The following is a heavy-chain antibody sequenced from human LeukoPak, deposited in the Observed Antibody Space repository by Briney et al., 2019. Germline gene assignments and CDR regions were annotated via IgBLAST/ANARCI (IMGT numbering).Heavy chain of an antibody. Sequence: SETLSLTCTVSSGSSSTYYWSWIRQPPGKALEWIGYIYYSGSTNYNPSLKSRVTISVDTSKKQFSLKLSSVTAADTAVYYCAREYYYDSSGYYPPHAFDIWGQGTMVTVSS. CDR3: AREYYYDSSGYYPPHAFDI. J-gene: IGHJ3*02. D-gene: IGHD3-22*01. V-gene: IGHV4-59*01. CDR2: IYYSGST. CDR1: SGSSSTYY.